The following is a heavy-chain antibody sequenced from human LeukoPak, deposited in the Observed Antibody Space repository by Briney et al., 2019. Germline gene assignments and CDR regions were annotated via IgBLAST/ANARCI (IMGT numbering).Heavy chain of an antibody. V-gene: IGHV1-2*02. Sequence: GASVTVSCKASGYTFTGYYMHWVRQAPGQGLEWMGWINPNSGGTNYAQKFQGRVTMTRDTSISTAYMELSRLRSDDTAVYYCASDWSTVTTNAFDYWGQGTLVTVSS. D-gene: IGHD4-17*01. J-gene: IGHJ4*02. CDR3: ASDWSTVTTNAFDY. CDR1: GYTFTGYY. CDR2: INPNSGGT.